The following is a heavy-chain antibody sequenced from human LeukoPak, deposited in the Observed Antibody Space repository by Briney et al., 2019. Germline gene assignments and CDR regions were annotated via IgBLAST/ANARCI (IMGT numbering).Heavy chain of an antibody. CDR2: ISSSGSTI. Sequence: GSLSLSCAASGFTFSSYEMNWVRQAPGKGLEWVSYISSSGSTIYYADSVKGRFTISRDNAKNSLYLQMNSLRAEDTAVYYCARVESHSYGFVYWGQGTLVTVSS. CDR3: ARVESHSYGFVY. CDR1: GFTFSSYE. V-gene: IGHV3-48*03. D-gene: IGHD5-18*01. J-gene: IGHJ4*02.